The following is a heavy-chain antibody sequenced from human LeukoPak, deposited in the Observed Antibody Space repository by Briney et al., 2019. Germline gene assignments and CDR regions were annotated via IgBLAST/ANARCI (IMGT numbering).Heavy chain of an antibody. CDR3: ASTYCGGDCYSGYYGMDV. D-gene: IGHD2-21*02. V-gene: IGHV3-7*01. Sequence: GGSLRLSCAASGFTFSSYWMSWVRQAPGKGLEWVANIKQDGSEKYYVDSVKGRFTISRDNAKNSLYLQMNSLRAEDTAVYYCASTYCGGDCYSGYYGMDVWGQGTTVTVSS. CDR2: IKQDGSEK. J-gene: IGHJ6*02. CDR1: GFTFSSYW.